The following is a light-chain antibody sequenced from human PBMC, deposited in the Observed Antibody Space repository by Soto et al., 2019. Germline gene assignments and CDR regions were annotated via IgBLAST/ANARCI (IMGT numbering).Light chain of an antibody. CDR1: QTISSW. CDR2: AAS. J-gene: IGKJ1*01. CDR3: LQDYNSTWT. Sequence: DIQMTQSPSTLSVSVGDRVTITCRASQTISSWLDWYQKKKGKAPKLLIYAASTLQGGVPSRLSGSGSGTDFAITISSLQTEDCATYYCLQDYNSTWTFGPGTKVDIK. V-gene: IGKV1-5*01.